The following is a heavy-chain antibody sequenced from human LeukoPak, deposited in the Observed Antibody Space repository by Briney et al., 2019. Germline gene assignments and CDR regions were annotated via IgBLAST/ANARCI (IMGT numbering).Heavy chain of an antibody. V-gene: IGHV3-23*01. CDR1: GFTFRDAA. CDR2: ISSSGANA. D-gene: IGHD1-26*01. Sequence: GGSLTLSCAASGFTFRDAAMTWVRQAPGKGLEWVSLISSSGANAYYADSVKGRFTISRDNFKNTLYLQMNNPRGEDTAEYYCAKDMELASWGQGTLVTVSS. J-gene: IGHJ5*02. CDR3: AKDMELAS.